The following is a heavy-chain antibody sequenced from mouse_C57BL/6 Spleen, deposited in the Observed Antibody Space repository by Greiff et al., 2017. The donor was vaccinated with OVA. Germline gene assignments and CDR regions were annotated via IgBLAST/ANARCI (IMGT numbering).Heavy chain of an antibody. V-gene: IGHV1-64*01. Sequence: VQLQESGAELVKPGASVKLSCKASGYTFTSYWMHWVKQRPGQGLEWIGMIHPNSGSTNYNEKFKSKATLTVDKSSSTAYMQRSSLTSEDAAVYYCAREDYGGAWFAYWGQGTLVTVSA. J-gene: IGHJ3*01. CDR2: IHPNSGST. CDR1: GYTFTSYW. CDR3: AREDYGGAWFAY. D-gene: IGHD2-4*01.